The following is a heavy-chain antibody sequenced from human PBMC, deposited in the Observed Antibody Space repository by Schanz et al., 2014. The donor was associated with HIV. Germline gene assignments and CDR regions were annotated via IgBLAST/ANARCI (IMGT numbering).Heavy chain of an antibody. Sequence: QVQLVESGGGLVQPGGSLRLSCAASGFLFSSYGMSWVRQAPGKGLEWVAVISYDGSNKYYADSVKGRFTISRDNSKNTLYLQMNSLRTEDTAVYYCARGDGGYWYYFDYWGQGIQATVSS. CDR2: ISYDGSNK. J-gene: IGHJ4*02. D-gene: IGHD5-12*01. V-gene: IGHV3-30*19. CDR3: ARGDGGYWYYFDY. CDR1: GFLFSSYG.